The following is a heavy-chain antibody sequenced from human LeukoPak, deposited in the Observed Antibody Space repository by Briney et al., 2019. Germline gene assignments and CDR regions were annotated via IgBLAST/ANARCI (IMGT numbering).Heavy chain of an antibody. J-gene: IGHJ4*02. CDR3: AKVEGSAVETRGSDY. D-gene: IGHD2-15*01. Sequence: GGSLRLSCAASGFTFDDYAMHWVRQAPGKGLEWVSGISWNSGSIGYADSVKGRFTITRDNAKNSLYLQMNSLRAEDTALYYCAKVEGSAVETRGSDYWGQGTLVTVSS. V-gene: IGHV3-9*01. CDR1: GFTFDDYA. CDR2: ISWNSGSI.